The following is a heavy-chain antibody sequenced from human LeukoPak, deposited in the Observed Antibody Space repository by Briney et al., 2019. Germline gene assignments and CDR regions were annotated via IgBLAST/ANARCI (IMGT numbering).Heavy chain of an antibody. CDR2: IYYSGST. D-gene: IGHD5-12*01. CDR3: ARGFGYSGFPLRAK. J-gene: IGHJ4*02. Sequence: SETLSLTCTVSGGSISSYYWSWIRQPPVKGLGWIGYIYYSGSTNYNPSLKSRVTISVDTSKNQFSLKLSSVTAADTAVYYCARGFGYSGFPLRAKWGQGTLVTVSS. CDR1: GGSISSYY. V-gene: IGHV4-59*01.